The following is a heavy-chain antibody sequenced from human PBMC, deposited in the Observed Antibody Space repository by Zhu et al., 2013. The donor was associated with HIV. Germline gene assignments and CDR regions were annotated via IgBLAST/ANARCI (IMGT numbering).Heavy chain of an antibody. CDR3: ARGGKVPYYDPYAFDM. J-gene: IGHJ3*02. CDR1: GYTLSDYY. Sequence: QVQLVQSGAEVKKPGASVRVSCKASGYTLSDYYIHWARQAPGHGLEWMGWINPKSGGTKSAQKFQDRVTMTRDTSITTVFVDLKRLRSDDTAVYYCARGGKVPYYDPYAFDMWGQGTVVTVSS. V-gene: IGHV1-2*02. CDR2: INPKSGGT. D-gene: IGHD1-26*01.